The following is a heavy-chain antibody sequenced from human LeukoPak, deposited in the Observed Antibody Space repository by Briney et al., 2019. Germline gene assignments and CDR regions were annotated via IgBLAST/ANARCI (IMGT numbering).Heavy chain of an antibody. D-gene: IGHD2-15*01. CDR1: GGSFSGYY. J-gene: IGHJ4*02. CDR3: ARDQGGPWWELQTYFDY. V-gene: IGHV4-34*01. Sequence: SETLSLTCAVYGGSFSGYYWSWIRQPPGKGLEWIGEINHSGSTNYNPSLKSRVTMSVDTSKNQFSLKLSSVTAADTAVYYCARDQGGPWWELQTYFDYWGQGTLVTVSS. CDR2: INHSGST.